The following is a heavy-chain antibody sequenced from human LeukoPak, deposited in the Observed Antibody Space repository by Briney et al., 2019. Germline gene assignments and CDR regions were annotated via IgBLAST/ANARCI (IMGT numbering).Heavy chain of an antibody. Sequence: PGGSLRLSCAASGFTFSSYSMNWVRQAPGKGLEWVSYISSSSTICYADSVKGRFTISRDNAKNSLYLQMNSLRAEDTAVYYCARVAGIAVAGASYYFDYWGQGTLVTVSS. CDR3: ARVAGIAVAGASYYFDY. D-gene: IGHD6-19*01. J-gene: IGHJ4*02. V-gene: IGHV3-48*01. CDR2: ISSSSTI. CDR1: GFTFSSYS.